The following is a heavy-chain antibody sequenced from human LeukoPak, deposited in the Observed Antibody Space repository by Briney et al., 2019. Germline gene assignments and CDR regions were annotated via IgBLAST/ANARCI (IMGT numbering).Heavy chain of an antibody. CDR2: ISYDGSNK. Sequence: RGSLRLSCAASGFTFSSYGMHWVRQAPGKGLEWGALISYDGSNKYFADSVKGRFTISRDNSKNTLYLQMHSLRAEDTAVYYCAKDNVAAAGRYFDYWGQGTLVTVSS. CDR3: AKDNVAAAGRYFDY. J-gene: IGHJ4*02. V-gene: IGHV3-30*18. D-gene: IGHD6-13*01. CDR1: GFTFSSYG.